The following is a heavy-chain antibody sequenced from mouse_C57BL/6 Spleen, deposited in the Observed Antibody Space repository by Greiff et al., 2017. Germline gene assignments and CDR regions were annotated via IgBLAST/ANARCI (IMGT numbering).Heavy chain of an antibody. CDR1: GFTFSSYA. Sequence: DVMLVESGGGLVKPGGSLKLSCAASGFTFSSYAMSWVRQTPEKRLEWVATISDGGSYTYYPDNVKGRFTISRDNAKNNLYLQMSHLKSEDTAMYYCAREGDPWYFDVWGTGTTVTVSS. CDR3: AREGDPWYFDV. V-gene: IGHV5-4*01. J-gene: IGHJ1*03. CDR2: ISDGGSYT.